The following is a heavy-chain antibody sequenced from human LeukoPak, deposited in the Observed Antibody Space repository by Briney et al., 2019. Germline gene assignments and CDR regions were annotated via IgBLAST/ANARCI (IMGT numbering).Heavy chain of an antibody. V-gene: IGHV3-53*01. J-gene: IGHJ4*02. Sequence: PGGSLRLSCAASGPTFNNAWMSWVRQAPGKGLEWVSVIYAGGAAYYADYVKGRFTISRDTSNNTLILQMHSLRVEDTAVYYCARSTSYHFDSWGQGTLVTVSS. CDR3: ARSTSYHFDS. CDR1: GPTFNNAW. CDR2: IYAGGAA. D-gene: IGHD2-2*01.